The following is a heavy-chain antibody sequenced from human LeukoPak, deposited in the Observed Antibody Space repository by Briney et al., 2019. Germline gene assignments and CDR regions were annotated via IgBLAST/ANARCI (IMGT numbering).Heavy chain of an antibody. CDR3: AILYADYPDY. Sequence: GESLKISCESSGYSFTTYWITWVRQMPGKGLEWMGTIDPSDSYTNYSPSFQGHVTISAVKSISTAYLQWSSLKASDTAMYYCAILYADYPDYWGQGILVTVSS. V-gene: IGHV5-10-1*01. D-gene: IGHD4-17*01. CDR2: IDPSDSYT. CDR1: GYSFTTYW. J-gene: IGHJ4*02.